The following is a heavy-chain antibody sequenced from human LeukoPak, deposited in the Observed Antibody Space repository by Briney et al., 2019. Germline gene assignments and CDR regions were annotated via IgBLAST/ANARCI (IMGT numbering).Heavy chain of an antibody. CDR1: GFTFSSYS. Sequence: PGGSLRLSCAASGFTFSSYSMNWVRQAPGKGLEWVSSISSSSSYIYYADSVKGRFTISRDNAKNSLYLQMNSLRAEDTAVYYCARDYGIPATAIQGNYWGQGTLVTVSS. CDR3: ARDYGIPATAIQGNY. D-gene: IGHD2-2*02. V-gene: IGHV3-21*01. J-gene: IGHJ4*02. CDR2: ISSSSSYI.